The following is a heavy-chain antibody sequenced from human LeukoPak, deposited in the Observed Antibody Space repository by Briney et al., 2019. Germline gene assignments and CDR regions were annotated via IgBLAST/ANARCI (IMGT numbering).Heavy chain of an antibody. J-gene: IGHJ4*02. CDR3: ARTYSYGHTPPYFDY. V-gene: IGHV4-34*01. CDR2: INHSGST. Sequence: PSETLSLTCAVYGGSFSGYYWSWIRQPPGKGLEWIGEINHSGSTNYNPSLKSRVTISVDTSKNQFSLKLSSVTAADTAVYYCARTYSYGHTPPYFDYWGQGTLVTASS. D-gene: IGHD5-18*01. CDR1: GGSFSGYY.